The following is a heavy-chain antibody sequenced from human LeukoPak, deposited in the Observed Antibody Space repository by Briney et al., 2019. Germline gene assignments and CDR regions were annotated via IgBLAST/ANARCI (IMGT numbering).Heavy chain of an antibody. CDR3: AKGMGNSYYYDSSGYPLDGAFDI. CDR1: GFTFSSYA. J-gene: IGHJ3*02. V-gene: IGHV3-23*01. D-gene: IGHD3-22*01. Sequence: PGGSLRLSCAASGFTFSSYAMSWVRQAPGKGLEWVSAISGSGGSTYYADSVKGRFTISRDNSKNTLYLQMNSLRAEDTAVYYCAKGMGNSYYYDSSGYPLDGAFDIWGQGTMVTVSS. CDR2: ISGSGGST.